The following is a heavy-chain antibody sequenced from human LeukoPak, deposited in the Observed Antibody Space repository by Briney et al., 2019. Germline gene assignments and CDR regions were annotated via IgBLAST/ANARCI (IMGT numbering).Heavy chain of an antibody. J-gene: IGHJ4*02. Sequence: RGESLKISCKGSGYSFTSYWIGWVRQVPGKGLAWMGIIYPGDSDTRYSPSFQGQVTISADKSISTAYLQWSSLKASDTAMYYCARQSTSYDSSGYYYNYWGQGTLVTVSS. CDR3: ARQSTSYDSSGYYYNY. CDR2: IYPGDSDT. CDR1: GYSFTSYW. V-gene: IGHV5-51*01. D-gene: IGHD3-22*01.